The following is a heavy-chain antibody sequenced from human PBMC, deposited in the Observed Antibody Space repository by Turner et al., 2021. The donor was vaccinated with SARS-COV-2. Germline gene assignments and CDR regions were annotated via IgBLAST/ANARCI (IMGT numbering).Heavy chain of an antibody. Sequence: LQLQESGPGLVKPSETLSLTRTVSGGFISSSSYNWGWIRQPPGKGLEWIGSINCSGGSNYNPSLMRRGSITVDTSNNQFSLMLSSVTAADTAVYYYGGHEIRSYLYYDGSGSYGFDYWGQGTLVTVSS. D-gene: IGHD3-10*01. CDR1: GGFISSSSYN. CDR2: INCSGGS. V-gene: IGHV4-39*01. J-gene: IGHJ4*02. CDR3: GGHEIRSYLYYDGSGSYGFDY.